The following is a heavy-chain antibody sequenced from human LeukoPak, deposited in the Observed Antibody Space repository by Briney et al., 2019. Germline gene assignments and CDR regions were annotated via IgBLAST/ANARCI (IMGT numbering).Heavy chain of an antibody. V-gene: IGHV3-23*01. D-gene: IGHD6-19*01. CDR1: GLTFSSYG. Sequence: GGSLRLSCTASGLTFSSYGMSWVRQAPGKGLEWVSSISASGLDTFCVDSVKGRFTISRDNSKNMLYMHMHSLRLEDTAIYYCAKNARLDPIDYLGQGTPVSVSS. CDR2: ISASGLDT. CDR3: AKNARLDPIDY. J-gene: IGHJ4*02.